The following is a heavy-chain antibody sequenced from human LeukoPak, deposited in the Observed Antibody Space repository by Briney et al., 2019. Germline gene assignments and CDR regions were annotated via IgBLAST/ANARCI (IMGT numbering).Heavy chain of an antibody. CDR3: ARVAIAARPMGYYYYYMDV. J-gene: IGHJ6*03. D-gene: IGHD6-6*01. V-gene: IGHV4-38-2*02. CDR2: IYHSGRT. CDR1: GYSISSGYY. Sequence: PSETLSLTCTVSGYSISSGYYWGWIRQPPGKGLEWIGSIYHSGRTFYNPSLKSRVTISVDTSKNQFSLKLSSVTAADTAVYYCARVAIAARPMGYYYYYMDVWGKGTTVTVSS.